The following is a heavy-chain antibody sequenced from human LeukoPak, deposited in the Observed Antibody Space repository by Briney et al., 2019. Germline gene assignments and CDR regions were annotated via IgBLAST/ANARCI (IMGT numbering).Heavy chain of an antibody. CDR2: INHSGSI. D-gene: IGHD1-26*01. CDR3: ATTRRGSRFYDY. J-gene: IGHJ4*02. Sequence: SETLSLTCAVYGGSFSGYYWSWIRQPPGKGLEWIGEINHSGSINYNPSLKSRVTISVDTSKNQFSLKLSSVTAADTAVYYCATTRRGSRFYDYWGQGTLVTVSS. V-gene: IGHV4-34*01. CDR1: GGSFSGYY.